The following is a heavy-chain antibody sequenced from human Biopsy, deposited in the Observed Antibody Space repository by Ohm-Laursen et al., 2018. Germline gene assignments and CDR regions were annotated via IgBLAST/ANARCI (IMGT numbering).Heavy chain of an antibody. CDR1: GGTFSDYA. V-gene: IGHV1-69*13. Sequence: SVKVSCKTSGGTFSDYAISWLRQAPGQGLEWMGGITTYNGNTNYAQKVQGRVTITADESTSTAYMELSSLRSDDTAVYYCARDALGGGSYRFFYWGQGSLVTVSS. CDR3: ARDALGGGSYRFFY. J-gene: IGHJ4*02. D-gene: IGHD1-26*01. CDR2: ITTYNGNT.